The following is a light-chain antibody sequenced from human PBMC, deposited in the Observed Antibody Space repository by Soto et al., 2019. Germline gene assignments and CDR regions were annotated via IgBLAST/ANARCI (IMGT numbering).Light chain of an antibody. CDR3: SSYTSSSAYV. V-gene: IGLV2-14*01. CDR1: SSDVGGYNY. CDR2: DVS. Sequence: QSVVTQPASVSGSPGQSITISCTGTSSDVGGYNYVSWYQQHPGKAPKLMIYDVSNRPSGVSNRFSGSKSGNTAPLTISGLQAEDEADYYCSSYTSSSAYVFGTGTQLTVL. J-gene: IGLJ1*01.